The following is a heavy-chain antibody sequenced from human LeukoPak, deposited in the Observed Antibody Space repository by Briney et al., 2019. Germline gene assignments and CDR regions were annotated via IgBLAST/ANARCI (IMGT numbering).Heavy chain of an antibody. Sequence: SHTLALTCTFSVGSNSLGDYYCTWIRQPPGKVLEWIGYIYYSGTTYYNPSLKSRVTISVDTSKNQFSLKLTSVTAADTAVYYCARGPYGSGSYYWGQGTLVTVSS. J-gene: IGHJ4*02. CDR2: IYYSGTT. CDR1: VGSNSLGDYY. CDR3: ARGPYGSGSYY. V-gene: IGHV4-30-4*01. D-gene: IGHD3-10*01.